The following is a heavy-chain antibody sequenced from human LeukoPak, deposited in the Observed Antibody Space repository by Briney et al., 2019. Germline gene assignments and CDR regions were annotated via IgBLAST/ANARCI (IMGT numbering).Heavy chain of an antibody. CDR2: INHSGST. Sequence: PSETLSLTCTVSGGSISSGASDWGWIRQHPKRGLEWVGYINHSGSTYYNPSLGSRVTMSVDTSKNQFSLKLSSVTAADSAVYYCARGTAARLDYWGQGTLVTVSS. CDR3: ARGTAARLDY. CDR1: GGSISSGASD. J-gene: IGHJ4*02. V-gene: IGHV4-31*03. D-gene: IGHD6-6*01.